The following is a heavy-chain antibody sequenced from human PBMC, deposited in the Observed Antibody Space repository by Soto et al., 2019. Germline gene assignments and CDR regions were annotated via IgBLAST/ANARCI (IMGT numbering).Heavy chain of an antibody. Sequence: SETLSLTCTVSGGSISSDYWSWIRQPPGKGLEWIGFIYHSGSTNYNPSLKSRVTVSVDTSKNQISLKLSSVPAADTAVFFCLILKGSGSSWKETSFAYWGQEPLVTV. CDR1: GGSISSDY. CDR3: LILKGSGSSWKETSFAY. D-gene: IGHD6-13*01. J-gene: IGHJ4*02. CDR2: IYHSGST. V-gene: IGHV4-59*08.